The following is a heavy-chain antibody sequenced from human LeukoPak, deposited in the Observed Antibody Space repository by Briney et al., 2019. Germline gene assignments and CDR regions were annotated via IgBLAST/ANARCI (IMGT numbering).Heavy chain of an antibody. Sequence: ASVKVSCKVSGYTLTELSMHWVRQAPGKGLEWMGGFDPEDGETIYAQKFQGRVTMTEDTSTDTAYMELSSLRSEDTAVYYCATKYSSGHYYYYYYMDVSSKGTTVTVSS. CDR2: FDPEDGET. J-gene: IGHJ6*03. V-gene: IGHV1-24*01. D-gene: IGHD6-19*01. CDR1: GYTLTELS. CDR3: ATKYSSGHYYYYYYMDV.